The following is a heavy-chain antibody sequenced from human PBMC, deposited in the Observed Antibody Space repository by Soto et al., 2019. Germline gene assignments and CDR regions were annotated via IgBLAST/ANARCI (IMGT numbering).Heavy chain of an antibody. J-gene: IGHJ4*02. CDR1: GYTFTSYG. CDR3: ARVLDIVATILDFDY. V-gene: IGHV1-18*01. D-gene: IGHD5-12*01. CDR2: ISAYNGNT. Sequence: GASVKVSCKASGYTFTSYGISWVRQAPGQGLEWMGWISAYNGNTNYAQKLQGRVTMTTDTSTSTAYMELRSLRSDDTAVYYCARVLDIVATILDFDYWGQGTLVTVSS.